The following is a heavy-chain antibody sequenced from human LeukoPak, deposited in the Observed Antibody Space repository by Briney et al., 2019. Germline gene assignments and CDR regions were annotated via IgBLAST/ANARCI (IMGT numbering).Heavy chain of an antibody. D-gene: IGHD6-6*01. CDR2: INWNGGST. V-gene: IGHV3-20*04. CDR1: GFTFDDYG. Sequence: GGSLRLSCAASGFTFDDYGMSWVRQAPGKGLEWVSGINWNGGSTGYADPVKGRFTISRDNAKNSLYLQMNSLRAEDTALYYCARANGYSSSYGYWGQGTLVTVSS. J-gene: IGHJ4*02. CDR3: ARANGYSSSYGY.